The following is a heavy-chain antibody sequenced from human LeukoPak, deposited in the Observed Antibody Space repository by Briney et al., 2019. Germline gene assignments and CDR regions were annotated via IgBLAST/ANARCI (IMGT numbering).Heavy chain of an antibody. D-gene: IGHD6-13*01. Sequence: GGSLRLSCAASGFTFSSYGMHWVRQAPGKGLEWVAVIWYDGSNKYYADSVKGRFTISRDNSKNTLYLQMNSLRAEDTAVYYCAREERQLDNYYYYGMDVWGQGTTVTVSS. V-gene: IGHV3-33*01. J-gene: IGHJ6*01. CDR3: AREERQLDNYYYYGMDV. CDR2: IWYDGSNK. CDR1: GFTFSSYG.